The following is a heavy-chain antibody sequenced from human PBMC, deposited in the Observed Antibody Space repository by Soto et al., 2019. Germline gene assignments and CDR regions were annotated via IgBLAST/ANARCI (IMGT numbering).Heavy chain of an antibody. V-gene: IGHV2-5*02. Sequence: QITLKESGPTLVKPTQTLTLTCTSSGFSLSTSGVGVCWIRQPPGKALEWLALIYWDDDKRYSPSLKSRLTITKDTSKNQVVLTMTNMDPVDTATYYYAHFRLERCYDYWGQGTLVTVSS. J-gene: IGHJ4*02. D-gene: IGHD1-1*01. CDR2: IYWDDDK. CDR3: AHFRLERCYDY. CDR1: GFSLSTSGVG.